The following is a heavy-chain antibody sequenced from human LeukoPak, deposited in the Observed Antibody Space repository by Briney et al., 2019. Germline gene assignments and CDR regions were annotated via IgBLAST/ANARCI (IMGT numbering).Heavy chain of an antibody. CDR1: GGSISSYY. CDR3: ARYGSGSYYTPHYFDY. J-gene: IGHJ4*02. V-gene: IGHV4-59*12. D-gene: IGHD3-10*01. Sequence: NPSETLSLTCTVSGGSISSYYWSWIRQPPGKGLEWIGYIYYSGTTNYNPSLKSRVTISVDTSKNQFSLKLSSVTAADTAVYYCARYGSGSYYTPHYFDYWGQGTLVTVSS. CDR2: IYYSGTT.